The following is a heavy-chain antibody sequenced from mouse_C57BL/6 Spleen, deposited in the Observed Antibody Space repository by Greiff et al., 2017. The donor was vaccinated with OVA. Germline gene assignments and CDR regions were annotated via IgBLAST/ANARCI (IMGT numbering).Heavy chain of an antibody. CDR1: GFTFSDYG. CDR3: ASDDGRAWFAY. Sequence: EVKVVESGGGLVKPGGSLKLSCAASGFTFSDYGMHWVRQAPEKGLEWVAYISSGSSTIYYADTVKGRFTISRDNAKNTLFLQMTSLRSEDTAMYYCASDDGRAWFAYWGQGTLVTVSA. CDR2: ISSGSSTI. J-gene: IGHJ3*01. D-gene: IGHD1-1*01. V-gene: IGHV5-17*01.